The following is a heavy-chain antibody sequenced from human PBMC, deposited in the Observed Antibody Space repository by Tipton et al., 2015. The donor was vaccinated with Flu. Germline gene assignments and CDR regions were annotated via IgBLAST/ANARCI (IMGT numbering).Heavy chain of an antibody. J-gene: IGHJ6*02. V-gene: IGHV4-59*01. CDR3: ARDNLLQSGGIRPYYYYAMDV. CDR1: GGSINSFY. D-gene: IGHD3-16*02. Sequence: TLSLTCTVSGGSINSFYWSWIRQSPGKGLEWIGNVYYSGSTNYDPSFKSRVTILVDTSESQFSLKLSSVTAADTAVYHCARDNLLQSGGIRPYYYYAMDVWGQGTTAIVSS. CDR2: VYYSGST.